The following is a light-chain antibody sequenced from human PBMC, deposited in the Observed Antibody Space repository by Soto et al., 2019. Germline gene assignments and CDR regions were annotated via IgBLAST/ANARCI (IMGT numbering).Light chain of an antibody. CDR3: QQYSTYSWT. Sequence: DIQMTQSSSTLSASVGDRVTITCRASQSISTWLAWFQQKPGKAPKLLIYDASSLQGGVPSRFSGSGSGTELTLTISSLHPDDFATYYCQQYSTYSWTFGQGTKVEIK. CDR2: DAS. V-gene: IGKV1-5*01. CDR1: QSISTW. J-gene: IGKJ1*01.